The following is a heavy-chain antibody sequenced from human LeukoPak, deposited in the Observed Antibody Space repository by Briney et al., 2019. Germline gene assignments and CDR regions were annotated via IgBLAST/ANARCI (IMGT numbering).Heavy chain of an antibody. Sequence: PGGSLRHSCAASGFTFSNAWMSWVRQAPGKGLEWVGRIKSKTDGGTTDYAAPVKGRFTISRDDSKNTLYLQMNSLKTEDTAVYYCTTGDIVVVVAAFDYWGQGTLVTVSS. V-gene: IGHV3-15*01. CDR1: GFTFSNAW. CDR2: IKSKTDGGTT. CDR3: TTGDIVVVVAAFDY. D-gene: IGHD2-15*01. J-gene: IGHJ4*02.